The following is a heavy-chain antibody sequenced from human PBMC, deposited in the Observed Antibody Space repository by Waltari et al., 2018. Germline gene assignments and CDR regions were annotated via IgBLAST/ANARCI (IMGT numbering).Heavy chain of an antibody. CDR1: GFTVSTHA. J-gene: IGHJ6*02. D-gene: IGHD3-3*01. CDR3: VNDFWSDHSMGV. Sequence: EVQVVESGGGLVQPGGSLRLSCSASGFTVSTHAMHWARQVPGKGLEYVSGISQNGDGTHYADSVKGRFTISRDNSKNTLYLQMSSLRTEDTAVYYCVNDFWSDHSMGVWGQGTTVTVSS. CDR2: ISQNGDGT. V-gene: IGHV3-64D*06.